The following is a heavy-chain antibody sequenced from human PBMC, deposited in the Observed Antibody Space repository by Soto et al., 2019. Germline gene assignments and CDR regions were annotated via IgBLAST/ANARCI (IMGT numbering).Heavy chain of an antibody. CDR3: ARGYSYCDY. CDR2: ISSSSSYI. CDR1: GCIFSRYT. V-gene: IGHV3-21*01. D-gene: IGHD5-18*01. Sequence: EVQLVESGGGLVKPGGSLRLSCAASGCIFSRYTMNWVRQAPGKGLEWVSSISSSSSYIYYADSVKGRFTISRDNAKNSLYLQMYSLRAEDTAVYYCARGYSYCDYWGQGTLVTVSS. J-gene: IGHJ4*02.